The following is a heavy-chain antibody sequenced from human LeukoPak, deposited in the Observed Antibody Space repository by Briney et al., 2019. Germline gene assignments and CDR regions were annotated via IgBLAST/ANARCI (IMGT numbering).Heavy chain of an antibody. D-gene: IGHD3-22*01. J-gene: IGHJ4*02. Sequence: PSQTLSLTCTVSGGSISSGGYYWSWIRQHPGKGLEWIGYIYYSGSTYYNPSLKSRVTISVDTSKNQFSLKLSSVTAADTAVYYCARAQTDYYDSSGYYIEYWGQGTLVTVSS. CDR2: IYYSGST. V-gene: IGHV4-31*03. CDR3: ARAQTDYYDSSGYYIEY. CDR1: GGSISSGGYY.